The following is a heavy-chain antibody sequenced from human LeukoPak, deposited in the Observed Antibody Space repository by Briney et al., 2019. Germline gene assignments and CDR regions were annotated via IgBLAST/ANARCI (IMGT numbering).Heavy chain of an antibody. CDR1: GFTFSSYG. J-gene: IGHJ4*02. D-gene: IGHD4-17*01. CDR2: MSYDGSNK. CDR3: ARFDYADYLAFDY. V-gene: IGHV3-30*03. Sequence: PGRSLRLSCAASGFTFSSYGMHWVRQAPGKGLEWVAVMSYDGSNKYYADSVKGRFTISRDTSKNTLYLQMNSLRAEDTALYYCARFDYADYLAFDYWGQGTLVTVSS.